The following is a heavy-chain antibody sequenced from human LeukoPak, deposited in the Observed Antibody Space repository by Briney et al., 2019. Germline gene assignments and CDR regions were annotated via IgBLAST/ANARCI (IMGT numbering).Heavy chain of an antibody. CDR1: GFTFSSFN. Sequence: GGSLRLSCAASGFTFSSFNMNWVRPAPWKAMEWVSSITCSGTHLFYADSVHGRFTISSYNPKYTLYLQVNNLIAEDAAVYYCANLYYYDSSGYLEDDAFDIWGQGTMVSVSS. D-gene: IGHD3-22*01. J-gene: IGHJ3*02. V-gene: IGHV3-21*01. CDR2: ITCSGTHL. CDR3: ANLYYYDSSGYLEDDAFDI.